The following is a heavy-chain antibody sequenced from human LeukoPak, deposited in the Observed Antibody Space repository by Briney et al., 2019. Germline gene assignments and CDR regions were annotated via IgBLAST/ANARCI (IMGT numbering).Heavy chain of an antibody. J-gene: IGHJ6*03. CDR1: GDSINSNPYS. Sequence: SETLSLTCTVSGDSINSNPYSWDWIRQPPVKGLEWIGSIYYSGRSYYKVSLKSRVIISLDTPNNQFSLKVSSVTAADTALYYCASVPLSTAYLHYYSMDVWGKGATVTVSS. CDR2: IYYSGRS. D-gene: IGHD2-21*02. V-gene: IGHV4-39*07. CDR3: ASVPLSTAYLHYYSMDV.